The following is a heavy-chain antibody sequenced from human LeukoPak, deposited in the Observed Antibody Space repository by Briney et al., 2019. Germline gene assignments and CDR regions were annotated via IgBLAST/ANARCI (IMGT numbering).Heavy chain of an antibody. CDR1: GYTFTSYD. CDR2: MNPNSGNT. D-gene: IGHD3-3*01. J-gene: IGHJ6*03. V-gene: IGHV1-8*03. Sequence: GASVKVSCKASGYTFTSYDINWVRQATGQGLEWMGWMNPNSGNTGYAQKFQGRVTITRNTSISTAYMELSSLRSQDTAVYYCARSIIRVLRFLEWLPKYYYYYYMDVWGKGTTVTVSS. CDR3: ARSIIRVLRFLEWLPKYYYYYYMDV.